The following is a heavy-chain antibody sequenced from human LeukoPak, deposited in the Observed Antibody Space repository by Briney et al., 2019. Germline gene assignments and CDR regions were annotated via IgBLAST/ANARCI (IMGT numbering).Heavy chain of an antibody. Sequence: SETLSLTCAVYGGSFSGYYWSWIRQPPGKGLEWIGEINHSGSTNYNPSLKSRVTISVDTSKNQFSLKLSSVTAADTAVYYCAKRTGRDTGEYWGQGTLVTVSS. J-gene: IGHJ4*02. CDR1: GGSFSGYY. V-gene: IGHV4-34*01. CDR3: AKRTGRDTGEY. D-gene: IGHD1-1*01. CDR2: INHSGST.